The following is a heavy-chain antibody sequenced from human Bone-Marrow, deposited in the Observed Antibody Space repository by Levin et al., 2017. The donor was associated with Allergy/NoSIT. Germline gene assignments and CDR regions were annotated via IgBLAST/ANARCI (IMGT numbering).Heavy chain of an antibody. Sequence: PSETLSLTCTVSGGSMTGSSYYWVWIRQSPGKRLEWIGSISYSGDTDYNPSLKNRISISVDMSKNQFSLKLSSVTAADTAMYYCASPHSIGWYEYWGQGILVTVSS. V-gene: IGHV4-39*01. CDR3: ASPHSIGWYEY. CDR1: GGSMTGSSYY. D-gene: IGHD6-19*01. CDR2: ISYSGDT. J-gene: IGHJ4*02.